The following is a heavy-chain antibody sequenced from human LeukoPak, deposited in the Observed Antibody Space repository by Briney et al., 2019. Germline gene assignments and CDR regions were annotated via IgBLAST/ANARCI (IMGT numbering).Heavy chain of an antibody. CDR2: IYYSRNT. CDR3: ARHADIGLIRNGFDP. J-gene: IGHJ5*02. CDR1: GGAISNYY. Sequence: PSETLSLTCAVSGGAISNYYWSWIRQPPRQGLEWIGYIYYSRNTLHHPALRSRVTISVDMSKNQFSLRLSSVTAADTAVYYCARHADIGLIRNGFDPWGQGTLVTVSS. D-gene: IGHD3/OR15-3a*01. V-gene: IGHV4-59*08.